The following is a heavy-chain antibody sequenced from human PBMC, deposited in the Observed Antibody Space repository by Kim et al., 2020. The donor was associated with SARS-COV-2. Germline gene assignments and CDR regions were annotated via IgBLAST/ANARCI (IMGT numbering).Heavy chain of an antibody. CDR2: ISYSSSNI. V-gene: IGHV3-48*02. Sequence: GGSLRLSCAASGFTFSLYGMNWVRQAPGKGLEWISYISYSSSNIFYADSVKGRFTISRDNAKNSLYLQMNSLRDEDTAVYYCARWKDGNYWGQGTLVTVSS. D-gene: IGHD1-1*01. J-gene: IGHJ4*02. CDR3: ARWKDGNY. CDR1: GFTFSLYG.